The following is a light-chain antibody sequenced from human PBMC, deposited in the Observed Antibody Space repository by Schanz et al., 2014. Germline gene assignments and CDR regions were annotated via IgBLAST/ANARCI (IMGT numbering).Light chain of an antibody. J-gene: IGKJ4*01. V-gene: IGKV3D-20*02. Sequence: EIVLTQSPGTLSLSPGERATLSCRASQSVHRNYLAWHQQKPGQAPRLLIYATSNRATGIPDRFSGSGSGTDFTLTISSLEPEDFAVYYCQQRSNWPLTFGGGTKVEIK. CDR2: ATS. CDR3: QQRSNWPLT. CDR1: QSVHRNY.